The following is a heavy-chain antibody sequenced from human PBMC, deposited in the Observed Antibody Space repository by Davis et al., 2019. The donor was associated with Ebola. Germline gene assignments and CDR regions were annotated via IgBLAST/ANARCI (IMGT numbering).Heavy chain of an antibody. Sequence: KVSCKGSGYSFTSYWIGWVRQMPGKGLEWMGIIYPGDSDTRYSPSFQGQVTISADKSISTAYLQWSSLKASDTAMYYCARQGGGSGRLTSFDYWGRGTLVTVSS. CDR1: GYSFTSYW. CDR3: ARQGGGSGRLTSFDY. J-gene: IGHJ4*02. D-gene: IGHD1-26*01. V-gene: IGHV5-51*01. CDR2: IYPGDSDT.